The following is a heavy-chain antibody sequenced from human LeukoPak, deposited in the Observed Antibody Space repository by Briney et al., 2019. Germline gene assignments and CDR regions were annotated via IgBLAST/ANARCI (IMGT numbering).Heavy chain of an antibody. CDR2: ISFSCANI. J-gene: IGHJ3*01. CDR3: ARDIELSA. Sequence: GGSLRLSCAASGFTFRDSAMSWVRQAPGKGLEWVSLISFSCANIYYADSVKGRFTVSRDNSKDTLYLKMNSLRAEDTAIYYFARDIELSAWGLGTMVTVSS. D-gene: IGHD3-16*02. CDR1: GFTFRDSA. V-gene: IGHV3-23*01.